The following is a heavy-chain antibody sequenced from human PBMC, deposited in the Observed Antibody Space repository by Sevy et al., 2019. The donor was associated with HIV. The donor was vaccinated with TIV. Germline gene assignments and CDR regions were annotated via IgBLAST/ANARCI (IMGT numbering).Heavy chain of an antibody. D-gene: IGHD7-27*01. J-gene: IGHJ6*02. V-gene: IGHV1-24*01. CDR3: ATDPLGSPYYYYGMDV. Sequence: ASVKVSCKVSGYTLTELSMHWVRQAPGKGLAWMGGFDPEDGETIYAQKFQGRVTMTEDTSTDTAYMELSSLRSGDTAVYYCATDPLGSPYYYYGMDVWGQGTTVTVSS. CDR2: FDPEDGET. CDR1: GYTLTELS.